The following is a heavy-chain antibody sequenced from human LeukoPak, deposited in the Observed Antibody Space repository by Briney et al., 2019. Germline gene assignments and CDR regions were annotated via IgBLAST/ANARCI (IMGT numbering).Heavy chain of an antibody. CDR3: ARGLTVVVPAAMVHYYMDV. CDR1: GGSFSGYY. CDR2: INHSGST. J-gene: IGHJ6*03. V-gene: IGHV4-34*01. D-gene: IGHD2-2*01. Sequence: SETLSLTCAVYGGSFSGYYWSWLRQPPGKGLEWIGEINHSGSTNYNPSLKSRVTISVDTSKNQFSLKLSSVTAADTAVYYCARGLTVVVPAAMVHYYMDVWGKGTTVTVSS.